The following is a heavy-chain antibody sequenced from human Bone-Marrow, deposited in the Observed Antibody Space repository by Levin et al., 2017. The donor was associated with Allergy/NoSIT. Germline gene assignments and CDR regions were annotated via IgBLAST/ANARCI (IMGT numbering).Heavy chain of an antibody. Sequence: GGSLRLSCAASGFTFSSYVMSLIRQAPGKGLEWVSAITGSSDSTYYADSVKGRSTISRDNSKNTLYLQINSLRAEDTAIYYCAKGSGAARPYYFDYWGQGSLVTVSS. CDR3: AKGSGAARPYYFDY. J-gene: IGHJ4*02. CDR1: GFTFSSYV. CDR2: ITGSSDST. V-gene: IGHV3-23*01. D-gene: IGHD6-6*01.